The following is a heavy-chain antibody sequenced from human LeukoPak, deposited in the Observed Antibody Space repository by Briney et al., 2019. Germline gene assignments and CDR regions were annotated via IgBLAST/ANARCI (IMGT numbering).Heavy chain of an antibody. J-gene: IGHJ5*02. CDR3: ARSTYCSGGSCSHNWFDP. Sequence: PSETLSLTCTVSGGSISSSSYYWGWLCQPPGTGLEWVGSIYYSGSTYYNPSLKSRVTISVDTSKNQFSLKLSSVTAADTAVYYCARSTYCSGGSCSHNWFDPWGQGTLVTVSS. CDR2: IYYSGST. D-gene: IGHD2-15*01. V-gene: IGHV4-39*07. CDR1: GGSISSSSYY.